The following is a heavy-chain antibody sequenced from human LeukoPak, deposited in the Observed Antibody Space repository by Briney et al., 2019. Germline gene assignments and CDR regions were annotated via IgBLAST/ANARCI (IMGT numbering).Heavy chain of an antibody. D-gene: IGHD2-15*01. CDR2: ISYDGSNK. Sequence: PGGSLRLSCAASGFTFSSYAMHWVRQAPGKGLEWVAVISYDGSNKYYADSVKGRFTISRDNSKNTLHLQMNSLRAEDTAVYYCAAALQKEVVVVAANDYCGQETLVTVSS. V-gene: IGHV3-30-3*01. J-gene: IGHJ4*02. CDR1: GFTFSSYA. CDR3: AAALQKEVVVVAANDY.